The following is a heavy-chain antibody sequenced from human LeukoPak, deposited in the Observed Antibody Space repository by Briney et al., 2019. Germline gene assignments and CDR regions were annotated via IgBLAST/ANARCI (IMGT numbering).Heavy chain of an antibody. CDR3: ARDRVVPAAPFDY. Sequence: GRSLRLSCAASGFTFSSYGMHWVRQAPGEGLEWVAVIWYDGSNQYYADSVKGRFTISRDNSKNTLYLQMNSLRAEDTAVYYCARDRVVPAAPFDYWGQGTLVTVSS. D-gene: IGHD2-2*01. CDR1: GFTFSSYG. V-gene: IGHV3-33*01. CDR2: IWYDGSNQ. J-gene: IGHJ4*02.